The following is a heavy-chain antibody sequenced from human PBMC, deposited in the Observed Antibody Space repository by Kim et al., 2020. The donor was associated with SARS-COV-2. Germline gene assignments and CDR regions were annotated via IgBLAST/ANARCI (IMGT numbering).Heavy chain of an antibody. Sequence: SETLSLTCAVSGGSISSSNWWSWVRQPPGKGLEWIGEIYHSGSTNYNPSLKSRVTISVDKSKNQFSLKLSSVTAADTAVYYCARKTVTMDYYGMDVWGQGTTVTVSS. CDR1: GGSISSSNW. CDR2: IYHSGST. J-gene: IGHJ6*02. D-gene: IGHD4-17*01. CDR3: ARKTVTMDYYGMDV. V-gene: IGHV4-4*02.